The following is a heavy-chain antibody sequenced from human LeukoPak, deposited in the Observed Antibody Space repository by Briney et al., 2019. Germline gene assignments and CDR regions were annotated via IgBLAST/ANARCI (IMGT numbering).Heavy chain of an antibody. CDR2: IYYSGST. Sequence: SETLSLTCTVSGGSISSGGYYWSWIRQHPGKGLEWIGYIYYSGSTYYNPSLKSRVTISVDTSKNQFSLKLSSVTAADTAVYYCARVVGYYDSSGYYSTGSYFDYWGQGTLVTVSS. J-gene: IGHJ4*02. D-gene: IGHD3-22*01. CDR1: GGSISSGGYY. V-gene: IGHV4-31*03. CDR3: ARVVGYYDSSGYYSTGSYFDY.